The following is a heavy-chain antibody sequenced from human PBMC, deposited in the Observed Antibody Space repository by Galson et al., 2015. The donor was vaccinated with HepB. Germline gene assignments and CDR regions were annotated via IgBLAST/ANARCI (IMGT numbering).Heavy chain of an antibody. D-gene: IGHD3-22*01. CDR3: AADRAYYYDSSGYYHERGFDY. Sequence: SVKVSCKASGYTFTSYGISWVRQAPGQGLEWMGWISAYNGNTNYAQKLQGRVTMTTDTSTSTAYMELRSLRSDDTAVYYCAADRAYYYDSSGYYHERGFDYWGQGTLVTVSS. V-gene: IGHV1-18*01. CDR2: ISAYNGNT. CDR1: GYTFTSYG. J-gene: IGHJ4*02.